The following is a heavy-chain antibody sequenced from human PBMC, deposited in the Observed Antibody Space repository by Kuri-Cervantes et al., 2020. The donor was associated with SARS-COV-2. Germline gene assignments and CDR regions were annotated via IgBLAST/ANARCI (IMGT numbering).Heavy chain of an antibody. CDR3: ARAGGITMIVGTRPTDY. Sequence: SCAASGFTFSSYAMHWVRQAPGKGLEWVAVISYDGSNKYYADSVKGRFTISRDNSKNTLYLQMNSLRAEDTAVYYCARAGGITMIVGTRPTDYWGQGTLVTVSS. J-gene: IGHJ4*02. D-gene: IGHD3-22*01. V-gene: IGHV3-30*04. CDR2: ISYDGSNK. CDR1: GFTFSSYA.